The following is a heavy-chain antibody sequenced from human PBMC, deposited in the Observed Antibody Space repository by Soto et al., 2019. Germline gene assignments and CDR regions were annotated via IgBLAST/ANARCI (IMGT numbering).Heavy chain of an antibody. CDR1: GFTFRSYT. V-gene: IGHV3-21*01. J-gene: IGHJ4*02. D-gene: IGHD1-20*01. CDR3: ARDTHNWNHDLPFDY. CDR2: ISSSSSYI. Sequence: GGSLRLSCAASGFTFRSYTMNWVRQAPGKGLEWVSSISSSSSYIFYADSVKGRFTISRDNAKNSLYLQMNSLRAEDTAMYYCARDTHNWNHDLPFDYWGQGTLVTV.